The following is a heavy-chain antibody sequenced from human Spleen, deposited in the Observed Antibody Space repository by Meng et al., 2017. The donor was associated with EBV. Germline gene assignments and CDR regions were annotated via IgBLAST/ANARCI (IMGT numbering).Heavy chain of an antibody. CDR1: RVSLTTRGVG. CDR2: IFWDDDD. Sequence: QSPLKEAGPSGGKPPQNLTLTCTFSRVSLTTRGVGVCWIRQPPGKALEWLALIFWDDDDRYSSFLKNRLTITKDTSKNRVVLTMTNMDPVDTATYYCAHRSPEMGTITGGFDYWGQGTLVTVSS. CDR3: AHRSPEMGTITGGFDY. D-gene: IGHD5-24*01. J-gene: IGHJ4*02. V-gene: IGHV2-5*02.